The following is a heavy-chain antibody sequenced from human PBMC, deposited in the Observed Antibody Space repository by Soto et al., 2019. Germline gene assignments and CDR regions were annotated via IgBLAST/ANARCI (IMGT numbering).Heavy chain of an antibody. J-gene: IGHJ4*02. Sequence: ASETLSLTCTVSGDSISSSSYCWGWIRQPPGKGLEWIGSIYYSGSTYYNPSLKSRVTISVDTSKNQFSLKLSSVTAADTAVYNCASYIAIFGVVVRDYWGQGTLVTVSS. V-gene: IGHV4-39*01. CDR1: GDSISSSSYC. CDR3: ASYIAIFGVVVRDY. D-gene: IGHD3-3*01. CDR2: IYYSGST.